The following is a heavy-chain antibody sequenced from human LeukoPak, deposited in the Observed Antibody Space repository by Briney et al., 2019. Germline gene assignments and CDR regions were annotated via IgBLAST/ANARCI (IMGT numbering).Heavy chain of an antibody. CDR3: VRSKYSSGFLPDY. CDR2: ISSNGVST. J-gene: IGHJ4*02. V-gene: IGHV3-64D*06. D-gene: IGHD5-18*01. Sequence: GGSLRLSCSASGFTFSSSGMHWVRQAPGKGLEYVSAISSNGVSTYYADFVKGRFTISRDNSKNTLYLQMSSLRPEDTAVYYCVRSKYSSGFLPDYWGQGTLVTVSS. CDR1: GFTFSSSG.